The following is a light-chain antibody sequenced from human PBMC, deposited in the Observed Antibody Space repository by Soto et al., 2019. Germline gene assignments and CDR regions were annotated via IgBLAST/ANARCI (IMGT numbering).Light chain of an antibody. V-gene: IGLV2-11*01. J-gene: IGLJ2*01. CDR3: ATWDDSLKGVV. CDR2: NVN. CDR1: SSDVGSYDY. Sequence: QSALIQPPSVSGSPGQSVTISCTGTSSDVGSYDYVSWYQQHPGTVPKPMIYNVNTRPSGVPDRFSGSKSGNTASLAISGLRSEDEADYYCATWDDSLKGVVFGGGTKVTVL.